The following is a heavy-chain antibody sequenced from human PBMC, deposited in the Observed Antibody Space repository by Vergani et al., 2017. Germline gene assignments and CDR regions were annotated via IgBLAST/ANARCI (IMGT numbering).Heavy chain of an antibody. J-gene: IGHJ6*03. CDR1: GFTFSSYS. CDR3: ARAFERADYYYYYMDV. Sequence: EVQLVESGGGLVKPGGSLRLSCAASGFTFSSYSMNWVRQAPGKGLEWVSSISSSSSYIYYADSVKGRFTISRDNAKNLLYLQMNSLRAEDTAVYYCARAFERADYYYYYMDVWGKGTTVTVSS. V-gene: IGHV3-21*01. D-gene: IGHD1-1*01. CDR2: ISSSSSYI.